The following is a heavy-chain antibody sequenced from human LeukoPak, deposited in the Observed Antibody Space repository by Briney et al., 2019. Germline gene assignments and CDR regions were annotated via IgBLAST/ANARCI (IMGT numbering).Heavy chain of an antibody. J-gene: IGHJ5*02. D-gene: IGHD3-3*01. Sequence: SETLSLTCTVSGGSISSSSYYWGWIPQPPGKGLEWIGSIYYSGSTYYDPSLKSRVTISVDTSKNQFSLKLSSVTAADTAVYYCARDGGDYDFNWFDPWGQGTLVTVSS. CDR2: IYYSGST. CDR3: ARDGGDYDFNWFDP. CDR1: GGSISSSSYY. V-gene: IGHV4-39*07.